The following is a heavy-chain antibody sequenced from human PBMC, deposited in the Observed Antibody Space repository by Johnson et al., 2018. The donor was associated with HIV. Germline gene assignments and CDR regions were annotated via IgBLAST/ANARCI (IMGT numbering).Heavy chain of an antibody. CDR1: GFTFDDYG. Sequence: VQLVESGGGVVRPGGSLRLSCAASGFTFDDYGMSWVRQAPGKGLEWVSGINWNGGSKDYVDSVKGRFTISRENANKSLYLQMNSLRAEDTAVYYCARLRGSSAKGFDIWGQGTMVTVSS. CDR2: INWNGGSK. V-gene: IGHV3-20*04. CDR3: ARLRGSSAKGFDI. D-gene: IGHD6-6*01. J-gene: IGHJ3*02.